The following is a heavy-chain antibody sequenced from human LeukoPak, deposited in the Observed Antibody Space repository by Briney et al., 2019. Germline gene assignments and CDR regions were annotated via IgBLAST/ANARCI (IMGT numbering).Heavy chain of an antibody. V-gene: IGHV3-23*01. J-gene: IGHJ5*02. CDR2: ISGSGGST. CDR1: GFTFSSYA. Sequence: PGGSLRLSCAASGFTFSSYAMSWVRQAPGKWLEWVSAISGSGGSTYYADSVKGRFTISRDNSKNTLYLQMNSLRAEDTAVYYCAKSGRVPAALNSPYNWFDPWGQGTLVTVSS. CDR3: AKSGRVPAALNSPYNWFDP. D-gene: IGHD2-2*01.